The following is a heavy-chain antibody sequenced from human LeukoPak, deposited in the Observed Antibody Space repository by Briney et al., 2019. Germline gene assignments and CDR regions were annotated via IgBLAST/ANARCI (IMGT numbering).Heavy chain of an antibody. V-gene: IGHV1-46*01. CDR2: INPSGGST. Sequence: ASVKVSCKASGYTFARYYIHWVRQAPGQGLEWIGIINPSGGSTRYAQKFQGRVTMTRDTSTSTVYMELSSLRSDDTAVYYCARGGYYDSSGSSDPWGQGTLVTVSS. CDR3: ARGGYYDSSGSSDP. D-gene: IGHD3-22*01. J-gene: IGHJ5*02. CDR1: GYTFARYY.